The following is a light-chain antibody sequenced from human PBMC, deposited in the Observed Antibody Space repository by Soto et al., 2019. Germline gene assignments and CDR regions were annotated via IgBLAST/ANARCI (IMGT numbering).Light chain of an antibody. Sequence: DIQMTQSPSTLPASVGDRATITCRASQTIDNWVAWYQQKPGKAPKLLIYDASRLASGVPSRFSGSGSCTDFTLTITGLQPDDFATDYYQQFDTFFWTFGPGTRVEIK. J-gene: IGKJ1*01. V-gene: IGKV1-5*01. CDR2: DAS. CDR1: QTIDNW. CDR3: QQFDTFFWT.